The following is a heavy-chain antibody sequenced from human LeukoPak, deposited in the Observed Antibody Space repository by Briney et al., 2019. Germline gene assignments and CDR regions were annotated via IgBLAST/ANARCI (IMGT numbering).Heavy chain of an antibody. CDR3: ARVGVGYPNLSDP. V-gene: IGHV3-33*01. J-gene: IGHJ5*02. Sequence: LPGRSLRLSCAASGFTFSSYGMHWVRQAPGKGLEWVAVIWYDGSNKYYADSVKGRFTISRDNSKNTLYLQMNSLRAEDTAVYYCARVGVGYPNLSDPWGQGTLVTVSS. D-gene: IGHD3-22*01. CDR2: IWYDGSNK. CDR1: GFTFSSYG.